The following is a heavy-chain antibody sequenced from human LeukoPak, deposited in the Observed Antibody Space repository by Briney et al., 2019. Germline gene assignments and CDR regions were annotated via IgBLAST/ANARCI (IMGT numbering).Heavy chain of an antibody. Sequence: PGGSLTLSCAASGFTFSSYTMHWVRQAPGKGLEWVAVVSHNGPDKYYADSVRGRFTISRDNSKNTLYLQMSSLRADDTALYYCARDDYWGQGTLVTVSS. CDR3: ARDDY. J-gene: IGHJ4*02. CDR2: VSHNGPDK. CDR1: GFTFSSYT. V-gene: IGHV3-30-3*01.